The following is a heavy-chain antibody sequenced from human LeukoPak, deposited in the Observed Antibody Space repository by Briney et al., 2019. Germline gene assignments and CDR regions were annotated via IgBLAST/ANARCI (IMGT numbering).Heavy chain of an antibody. D-gene: IGHD3-16*02. V-gene: IGHV4-30-2*01. CDR3: ARVAVGELSPGENWFDP. Sequence: SETLSLTCTVSGGSISSSSYYWGWIRQPPGKGLEWIGYIYHSGSTYYNPSLKSRVTISVDRSKNQFSLKLSSVTAADTAVYYCARVAVGELSPGENWFDPWGQGTLVTVSS. CDR2: IYHSGST. J-gene: IGHJ5*02. CDR1: GGSISSSSYY.